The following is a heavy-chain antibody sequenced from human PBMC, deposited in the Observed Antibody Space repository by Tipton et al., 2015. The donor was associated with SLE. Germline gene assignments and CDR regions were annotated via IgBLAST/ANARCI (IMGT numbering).Heavy chain of an antibody. CDR3: ARTSGSYMDY. J-gene: IGHJ4*02. D-gene: IGHD3-10*01. Sequence: LRLSCAASGFTFSSYGMHWIRQPPGKGLEWIGYIYHSGGTNHSPSLRSRLTTSVDTSKNQFSLRLSSVTAADTAVYYCARTSGSYMDYWGQGTLVTVSS. V-gene: IGHV4-59*01. CDR1: GFTFSSYG. CDR2: IYHSGGT.